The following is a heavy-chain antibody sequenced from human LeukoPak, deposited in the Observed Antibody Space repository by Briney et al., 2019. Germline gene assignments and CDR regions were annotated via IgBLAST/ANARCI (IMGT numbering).Heavy chain of an antibody. V-gene: IGHV5-10-1*01. CDR2: IDPSDSYT. Sequence: GESLKISCKGSGYSFTSYWISWVRQMPGKGLEWMGRIDPSDSYTNYSPSFQGHVTISADKSISTAYLQWSSLKASDTAMYYCARSRGGIVVVPAAMKWAFDIRGQGTMVTVSS. J-gene: IGHJ3*02. D-gene: IGHD2-2*01. CDR3: ARSRGGIVVVPAAMKWAFDI. CDR1: GYSFTSYW.